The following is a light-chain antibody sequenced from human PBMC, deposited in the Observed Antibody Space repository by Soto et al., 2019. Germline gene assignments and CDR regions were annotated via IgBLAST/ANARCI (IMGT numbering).Light chain of an antibody. J-gene: IGLJ1*01. CDR3: SSYLNYNSEV. CDR1: STDVGGYNY. CDR2: EVN. V-gene: IGLV2-8*01. Sequence: QSALTQPPSASGSPGESVTISCTGTSTDVGGYNYVSWYQRHPGKAPKLIIYEVNKRPSGVPDRFSGSKSGNTASLTVSGLQAEDEADYYCSSYLNYNSEVFGTATKVTVL.